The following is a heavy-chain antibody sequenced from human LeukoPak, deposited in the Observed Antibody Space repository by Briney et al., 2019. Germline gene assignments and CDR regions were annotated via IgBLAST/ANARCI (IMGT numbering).Heavy chain of an antibody. J-gene: IGHJ1*01. CDR1: GDSISSSTYY. CDR3: ARFPYFYDSNHIQY. D-gene: IGHD3-22*01. Sequence: SQTLSLTCTVSGDSISSSTYYWNWIRQPAGKGLEWIGRVYPSGYANYNSSLESRVTKSVDTSKNQFSLKMTSGTAADTAVYFCARFPYFYDSNHIQYWGQGTLVTVSS. V-gene: IGHV4-61*02. CDR2: VYPSGYA.